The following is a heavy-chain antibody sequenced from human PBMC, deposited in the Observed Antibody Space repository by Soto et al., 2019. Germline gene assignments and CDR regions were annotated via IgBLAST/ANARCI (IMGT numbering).Heavy chain of an antibody. D-gene: IGHD2-15*01. CDR3: VKGSEVARQELDY. CDR1: GFSFSNSG. Sequence: QVQLVESGGGVVQPGRSLRLSCAASGFSFSNSGMHWVRQAPGKGLEWVAAISSDGSDKYYSESVKGRFTISRDNSKNTLFLQMNSLRVEDTAVYYCVKGSEVARQELDYWGQGTLVTVSS. V-gene: IGHV3-30*18. J-gene: IGHJ4*02. CDR2: ISSDGSDK.